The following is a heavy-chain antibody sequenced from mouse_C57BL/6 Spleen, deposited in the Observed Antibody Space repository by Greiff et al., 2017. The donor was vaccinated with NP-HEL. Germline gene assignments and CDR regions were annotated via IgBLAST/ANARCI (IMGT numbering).Heavy chain of an antibody. J-gene: IGHJ3*01. CDR3: ARGFYYDYDSFAY. CDR2: INPSNGGT. CDR1: GYTFTSYW. D-gene: IGHD2-4*01. V-gene: IGHV1-53*01. Sequence: QFQLQQPGTELVKPGASVKLSCKASGYTFTSYWMHWVKQRPGQGLEWIGNINPSNGGTNYNEKFKSKATLTVDKSSSTAYMQLSSLTSEDSAVYYCARGFYYDYDSFAYWGQGTLVTVSA.